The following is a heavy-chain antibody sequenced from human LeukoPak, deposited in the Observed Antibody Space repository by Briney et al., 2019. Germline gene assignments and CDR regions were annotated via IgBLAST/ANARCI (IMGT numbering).Heavy chain of an antibody. CDR1: GYTFTGYY. CDR3: ARDRRLRFLEWSSIGYFQH. Sequence: GASVKVSCKASGYTFTGYYMHWVRQAPGQGLEWMGWINPNSGGTNYAERLQGRVTMTTDTSTSTAYMELRSLRSDDTAVYYCARDRRLRFLEWSSIGYFQHWGQGTLVTVSS. J-gene: IGHJ1*01. D-gene: IGHD3-3*01. V-gene: IGHV1-2*02. CDR2: INPNSGGT.